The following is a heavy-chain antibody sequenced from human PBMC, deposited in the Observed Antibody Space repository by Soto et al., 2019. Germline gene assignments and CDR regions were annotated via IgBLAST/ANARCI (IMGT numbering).Heavy chain of an antibody. V-gene: IGHV1-18*01. CDR1: GYTFTSYG. CDR2: ISAYNGNT. Sequence: ASVKVSCKASGYTFTSYGTSWVRQAPGQGLEWMGWISAYNGNTNYAQKLQGRVTMTTDTSTSTAYMELRSLRSDDTAVYYCARDVCFGEVYSKGASDIWGPGPMVTVSS. J-gene: IGHJ3*02. CDR3: ARDVCFGEVYSKGASDI. D-gene: IGHD3-10*01.